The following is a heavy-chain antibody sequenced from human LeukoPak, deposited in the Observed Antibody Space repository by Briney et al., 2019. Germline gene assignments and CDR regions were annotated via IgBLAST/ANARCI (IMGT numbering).Heavy chain of an antibody. Sequence: GASVKVSCKASGYTFTNYGITWVRQAPGQGLEWMGWISAYNGHTKYAQKFQGRVTMTTDTSTSTAYMELRSLRSDDTAVYYCARRGSSWYDFDYWGQGTLVTVSS. J-gene: IGHJ4*02. CDR1: GYTFTNYG. CDR3: ARRGSSWYDFDY. V-gene: IGHV1-18*01. D-gene: IGHD6-13*01. CDR2: ISAYNGHT.